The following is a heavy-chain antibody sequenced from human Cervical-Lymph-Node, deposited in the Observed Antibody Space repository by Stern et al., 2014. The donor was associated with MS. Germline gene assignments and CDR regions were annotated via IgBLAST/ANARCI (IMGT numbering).Heavy chain of an antibody. Sequence: QVQLVQSGAEVKKSGSSVKVSCKASGGSFSSYPITWVRQAPGQGLEWMGGIIPVFDIASYAQKFQGRVTITADESTTTAYMELSSLRSDDTAVYYCARSPRTFGGVAYTFDIWGKGQWSPSLQ. CDR3: ARSPRTFGGVAYTFDI. J-gene: IGHJ3*02. CDR1: GGSFSSYP. V-gene: IGHV1-69*12. D-gene: IGHD3-16*01. CDR2: IIPVFDIA.